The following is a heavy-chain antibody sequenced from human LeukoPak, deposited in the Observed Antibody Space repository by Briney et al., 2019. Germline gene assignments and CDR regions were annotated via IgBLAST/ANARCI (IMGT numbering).Heavy chain of an antibody. Sequence: GGSLRLSCAASGFTFSSYSMNWVRQAPGKGLEWVSSISSSSSYIYYADSVKGRFTISRDNAKNSLYLQMNSLRAEDTAVYYCAKGKGSSSDSSGYCDAFDIWGQGTIVTVSS. CDR1: GFTFSSYS. CDR2: ISSSSSYI. CDR3: AKGKGSSSDSSGYCDAFDI. D-gene: IGHD3-22*01. V-gene: IGHV3-21*04. J-gene: IGHJ3*02.